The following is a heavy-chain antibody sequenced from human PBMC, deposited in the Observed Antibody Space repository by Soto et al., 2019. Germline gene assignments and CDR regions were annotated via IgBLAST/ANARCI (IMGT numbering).Heavy chain of an antibody. CDR2: INHSGST. J-gene: IGHJ4*02. D-gene: IGHD3-10*01. CDR1: GVSFSGYY. V-gene: IGHV4-34*01. Sequence: SETLSLTCAVYGVSFSGYYWSWIRQPPGKGLEWIGEINHSGSTNYNPSLKSRVTISVDTSKNQFSLKLSSVTAADTAVYYCAREGYYGSGSYNWGQGTLVT. CDR3: AREGYYGSGSYN.